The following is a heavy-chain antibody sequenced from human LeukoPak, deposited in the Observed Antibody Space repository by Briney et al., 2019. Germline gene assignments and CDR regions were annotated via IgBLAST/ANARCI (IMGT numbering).Heavy chain of an antibody. Sequence: ASVKVSCKASGGTFSSYAISWVRQAPGQGLEWMGKIIPIFVTANYAQKFQGRDTITTDESTSTAYMELSSLRSEDTAVYYRARESQSYYYYDMDVWGKGTTVTVSS. CDR3: ARESQSYYYYDMDV. CDR2: IIPIFVTA. V-gene: IGHV1-69*05. J-gene: IGHJ6*03. CDR1: GGTFSSYA.